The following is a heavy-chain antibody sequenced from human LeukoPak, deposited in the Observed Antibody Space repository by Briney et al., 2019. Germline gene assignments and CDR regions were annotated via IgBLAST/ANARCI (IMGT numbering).Heavy chain of an antibody. V-gene: IGHV3-30*02. J-gene: IGHJ3*02. Sequence: PGGSLRLSCAASGFTFSSYGMHWVRQAPGKGLEWVAFIWFDGNNKYYTDSVKGRFTISRDNPKNTPYLQMNSLRAEDTAIYYCAKDLSPYYYDSSGHYIPHDAFDIWGRGTMVTVSS. CDR1: GFTFSSYG. D-gene: IGHD3-22*01. CDR2: IWFDGNNK. CDR3: AKDLSPYYYDSSGHYIPHDAFDI.